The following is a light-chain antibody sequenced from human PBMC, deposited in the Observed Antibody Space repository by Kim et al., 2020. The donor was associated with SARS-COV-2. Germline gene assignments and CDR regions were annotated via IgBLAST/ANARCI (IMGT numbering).Light chain of an antibody. CDR1: QSVSSY. CDR3: QQYQSYPVT. V-gene: IGKV1-39*01. Sequence: ASVGDRVTITCRASQSVSSYLKWYQQKPGKAPKLLIYAASSLQSGVPSRFSGSDSGAGFTLTISSLQPEDFATYYCQQYQSYPVTFGQGTRLEIK. J-gene: IGKJ5*01. CDR2: AAS.